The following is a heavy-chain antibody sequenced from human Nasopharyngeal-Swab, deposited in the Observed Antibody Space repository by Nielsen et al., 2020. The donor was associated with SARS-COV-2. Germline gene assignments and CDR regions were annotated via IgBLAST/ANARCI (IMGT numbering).Heavy chain of an antibody. J-gene: IGHJ6*02. CDR1: GFTFSNAW. D-gene: IGHD3-3*01. Sequence: GESLKISCAASGFTFSNAWMSWVRQAPGKGLEWVANIKQDGSEKYYVDSVKGRFTISRDNAKNSLYLQMNSLRAEDTAVYYCARDSGGDFGVVPTSHIYYYYGMDVWGQGTTVTVSS. V-gene: IGHV3-7*03. CDR2: IKQDGSEK. CDR3: ARDSGGDFGVVPTSHIYYYYGMDV.